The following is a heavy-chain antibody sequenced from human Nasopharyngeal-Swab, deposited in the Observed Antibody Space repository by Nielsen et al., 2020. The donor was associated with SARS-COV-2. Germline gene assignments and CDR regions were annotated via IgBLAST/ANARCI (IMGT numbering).Heavy chain of an antibody. CDR2: ISGSGGST. CDR3: AKGYSSGWQLYYYYGMDV. V-gene: IGHV3-23*01. D-gene: IGHD6-19*01. Sequence: GESLKISCAASGFPFNNYGMSWVRQAPGKGLEWVSSISGSGGSTYYADSAKGRFTMSRDNSKSTLYLQMNTLRAEDTAVYYCAKGYSSGWQLYYYYGMDVWGQGTTVTVSS. CDR1: GFPFNNYG. J-gene: IGHJ6*02.